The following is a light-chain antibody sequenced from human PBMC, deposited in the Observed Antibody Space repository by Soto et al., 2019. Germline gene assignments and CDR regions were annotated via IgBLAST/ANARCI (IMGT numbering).Light chain of an antibody. V-gene: IGKV1-39*01. CDR3: QQSFTVPIT. Sequence: MTQSPSSLSASVGDRVTITCRASQSIAGYLSWYQQKPGKAPKFLIYSASSLQRGVPSRFSGSGSGTDFTLTITGLQPEDFAIYYCQQSFTVPITFGQGTRLEIK. CDR2: SAS. J-gene: IGKJ5*01. CDR1: QSIAGY.